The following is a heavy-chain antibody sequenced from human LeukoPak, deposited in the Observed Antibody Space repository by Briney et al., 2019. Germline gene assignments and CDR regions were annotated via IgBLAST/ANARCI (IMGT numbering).Heavy chain of an antibody. Sequence: SETLSLTCTVSGGSISSSSYYWGWIRQPPGKGLEWIGSIYYSGSTYYNPSLKSRVTISVDTSKNQFSLKLSSVTAADTAVYYCACSGSLRAYFDYWGQGTLVTVSS. CDR2: IYYSGST. CDR1: GGSISSSSYY. D-gene: IGHD3-10*02. CDR3: ACSGSLRAYFDY. J-gene: IGHJ4*02. V-gene: IGHV4-39*07.